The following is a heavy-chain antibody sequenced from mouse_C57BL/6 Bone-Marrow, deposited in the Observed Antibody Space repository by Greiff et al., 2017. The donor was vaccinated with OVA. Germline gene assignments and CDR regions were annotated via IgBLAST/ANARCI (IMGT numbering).Heavy chain of an antibody. Sequence: VQLQQSGAELVRPGASVKLSCTASGFNIKDDYMHWVKQRPEQGLEWIGWIDPENGDTEYASKFQGKATITADTSSNTAYLQLSSLTSEDTAVYYCTYYDGSSDTTHGYFDVWGTGTTGTASS. D-gene: IGHD1-1*01. CDR2: IDPENGDT. CDR1: GFNIKDDY. CDR3: TYYDGSSDTTHGYFDV. J-gene: IGHJ1*03. V-gene: IGHV14-4*01.